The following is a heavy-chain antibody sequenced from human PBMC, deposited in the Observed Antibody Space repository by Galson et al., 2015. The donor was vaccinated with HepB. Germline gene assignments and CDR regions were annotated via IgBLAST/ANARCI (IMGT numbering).Heavy chain of an antibody. CDR3: ARLTYSSGWHRVYDY. CDR1: GYSFTSYW. CDR2: IYPGDSDT. V-gene: IGHV5-51*03. D-gene: IGHD6-19*01. Sequence: QSGAEVKKPGESLKISCKGSGYSFTSYWIGWGRQMPGKGLEWMGIIYPGDSDTRYSPSFQGQVTISADKSISTAYLQWSSLKASDTAMYYCARLTYSSGWHRVYDYWGQGTLVTVSS. J-gene: IGHJ4*02.